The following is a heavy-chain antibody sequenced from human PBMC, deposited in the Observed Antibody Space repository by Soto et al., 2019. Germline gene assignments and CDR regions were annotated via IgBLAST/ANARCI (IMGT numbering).Heavy chain of an antibody. V-gene: IGHV1-46*01. J-gene: IGHJ3*02. D-gene: IGHD3-22*01. CDR2: INPSGGST. Sequence: ASVKVSCKASGYTFTGYYMHWVRQAPGQGLEWMGIINPSGGSTSYAQKFQGRVTMTRDTSTSTVYMELSSLRSEDTAVYYCARHYYDSSGYYSSALYAIDIWGQGTMVTVSS. CDR1: GYTFTGYY. CDR3: ARHYYDSSGYYSSALYAIDI.